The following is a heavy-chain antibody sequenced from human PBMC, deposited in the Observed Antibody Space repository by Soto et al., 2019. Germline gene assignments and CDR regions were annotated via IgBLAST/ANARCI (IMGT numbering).Heavy chain of an antibody. CDR2: IHNSGNT. CDR1: GGPITSYH. J-gene: IGHJ3*01. Sequence: KPSETLSLTGIVSGGPITSYHWTWIRQLPGKRLEWIAHIHNSGNTNSNPSLKSRVTISMDTSKNQISLRLTSVTAADTAMYYCARLQYTVVTPIDLWGQGTMVTVSS. CDR3: ARLQYTVVTPIDL. V-gene: IGHV4-59*01. D-gene: IGHD2-21*02.